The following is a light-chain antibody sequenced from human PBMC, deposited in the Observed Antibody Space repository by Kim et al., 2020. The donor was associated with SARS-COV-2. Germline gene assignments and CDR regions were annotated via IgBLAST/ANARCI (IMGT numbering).Light chain of an antibody. V-gene: IGKV1-39*01. CDR3: QQSYSTPRT. Sequence: SSVGDRVTITCRASQSISSYLNWYQQKPGKAPKLLIYAASSLQSGVPSRFSGSGSGTDFTLTISSLQPEDFATYYCQQSYSTPRTFGQGTKVDIK. J-gene: IGKJ1*01. CDR1: QSISSY. CDR2: AAS.